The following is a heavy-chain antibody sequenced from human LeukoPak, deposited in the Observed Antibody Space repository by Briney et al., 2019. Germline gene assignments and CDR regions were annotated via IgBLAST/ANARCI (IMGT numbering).Heavy chain of an antibody. D-gene: IGHD3-22*01. V-gene: IGHV3-21*01. J-gene: IGHJ4*02. CDR3: ASNYDSSNYYGFDY. CDR1: GFTFSSYS. Sequence: GGSLRLSCAASGFTFSSYSMNWVRQAPGKGLEWVSSISSSSSYIYYADSVKGRFTISRDNAKNSLYLQMYSLRAEDTAVYYCASNYDSSNYYGFDYWGQGTLVTVSS. CDR2: ISSSSSYI.